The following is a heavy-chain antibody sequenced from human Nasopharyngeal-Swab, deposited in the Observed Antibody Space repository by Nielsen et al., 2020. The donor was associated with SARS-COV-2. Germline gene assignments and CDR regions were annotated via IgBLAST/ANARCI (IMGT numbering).Heavy chain of an antibody. CDR3: ARRLVVVPAASAWFDP. CDR2: IYYSGST. J-gene: IGHJ5*02. Sequence: SETLSLTCTVSGGSISSSSYYWGWIRQPPGKGLEWIGSIYYSGSTNYNPSLKSRVTISVDTSKNQFSLKLSSVTAADTAVYYCARRLVVVPAASAWFDPWGQGTLVTVSS. V-gene: IGHV4-39*07. CDR1: GGSISSSSYY. D-gene: IGHD2-2*01.